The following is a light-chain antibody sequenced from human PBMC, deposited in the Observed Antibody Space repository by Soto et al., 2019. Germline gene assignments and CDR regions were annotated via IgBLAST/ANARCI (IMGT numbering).Light chain of an antibody. Sequence: QSVLPQPASVSGSPGQSIPISCTGTSSDFGSYNLVSWYQQHPGKAPKLLIYEGSKRPSGVSNRFSGSKSGNTASLTISGLQAEDEADYYCCSYAGSSTSPYVFGTGTKLTVL. J-gene: IGLJ1*01. V-gene: IGLV2-23*01. CDR3: CSYAGSSTSPYV. CDR2: EGS. CDR1: SSDFGSYNL.